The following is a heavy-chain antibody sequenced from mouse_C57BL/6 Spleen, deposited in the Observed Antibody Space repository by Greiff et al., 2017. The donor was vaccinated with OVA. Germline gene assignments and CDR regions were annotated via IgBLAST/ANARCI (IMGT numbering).Heavy chain of an antibody. CDR1: GFTFSSYT. CDR3: ARHYYGSVYWYFDV. V-gene: IGHV5-9*01. CDR2: ISGGGGNT. Sequence: EVQLVESGGGLVKPGGSLKLSCAASGFTFSSYTMSWVRQTPEKRLEWVATISGGGGNTYYPDSVKGRFTISRDNAKNTLYLQMSSLRSEDTALYYGARHYYGSVYWYFDVWGTGTTVTVSS. D-gene: IGHD1-1*01. J-gene: IGHJ1*03.